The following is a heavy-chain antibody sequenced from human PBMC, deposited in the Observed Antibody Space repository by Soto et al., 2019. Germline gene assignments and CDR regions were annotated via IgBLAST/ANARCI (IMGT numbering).Heavy chain of an antibody. CDR2: ISYDGSNK. Sequence: QVQLVESGGGVVQPGRSLRLSCAASGFTFSSYAMHWVRQAPGKGLEWVAVISYDGSNKYYADSVKGRFTISRDNSKNTLYLQMNSLRAEDTAVYYCAREGPGDAFDIWGQGTMVTVSS. CDR1: GFTFSSYA. J-gene: IGHJ3*02. V-gene: IGHV3-30-3*01. CDR3: AREGPGDAFDI.